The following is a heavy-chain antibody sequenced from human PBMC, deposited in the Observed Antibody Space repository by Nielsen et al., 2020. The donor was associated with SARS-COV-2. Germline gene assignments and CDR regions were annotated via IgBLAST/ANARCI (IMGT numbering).Heavy chain of an antibody. CDR1: GYNFTTYW. J-gene: IGHJ4*02. CDR2: IYPGDSDT. V-gene: IGHV5-51*01. CDR3: ARGGLRFLEWLLPFDY. D-gene: IGHD3-3*01. Sequence: GESLKISCEGSGYNFTTYWITWVRQMPGKGLEWMGIIYPGDSDTRYSPSFQGQVTISADKSISTAYLQWSSLKASDTAMYYCARGGLRFLEWLLPFDYWGQGTLVTVSS.